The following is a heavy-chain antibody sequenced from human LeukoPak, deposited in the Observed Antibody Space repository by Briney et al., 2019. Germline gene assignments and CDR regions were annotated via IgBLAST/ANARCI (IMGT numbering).Heavy chain of an antibody. Sequence: SETLSLTCTVSGGSISSSSYYWSWIRQPAGKGLEWIGRIYTSGSTNYNPSLKSRVTISVDTSKNQFSLKLSSVTAADTAVYYCARHQKQQLPMYYYYYGMDVWGQGTTVTVSS. V-gene: IGHV4-61*02. D-gene: IGHD6-13*01. CDR3: ARHQKQQLPMYYYYYGMDV. CDR2: IYTSGST. CDR1: GGSISSSSYY. J-gene: IGHJ6*02.